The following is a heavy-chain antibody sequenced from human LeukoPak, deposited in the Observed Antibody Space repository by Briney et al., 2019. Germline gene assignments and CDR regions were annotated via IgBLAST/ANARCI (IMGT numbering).Heavy chain of an antibody. J-gene: IGHJ4*02. D-gene: IGHD3-10*01. CDR1: GYSITSGYY. V-gene: IGHV4-38-2*02. CDR2: IYHSGTT. CDR3: ARDLLSSTLVRGVIHY. Sequence: PSETLSLTCTVSGYSITSGYYWGWIRQPPGKGLEWIGSIYHSGTTYYNPSLKSRVTISVDTSRNQFSLKLSSVTAADTAVYYCARDLLSSTLVRGVIHYWGQGTLVTVPS.